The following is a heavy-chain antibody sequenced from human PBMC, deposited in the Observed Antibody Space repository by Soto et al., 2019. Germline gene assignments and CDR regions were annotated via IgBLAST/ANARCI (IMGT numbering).Heavy chain of an antibody. Sequence: EVQLLESGGGLVQPGGSLRLSCAASVFTFSSYAMSWVRQAPGKGLEWVSAISGSGGSTYYADSVKGRFTISRDNSKKTLYRQMNSLRAEDTAVYYCAKFPRLYGSYGSLFDPWGQGTLVTVSS. V-gene: IGHV3-23*01. CDR1: VFTFSSYA. CDR3: AKFPRLYGSYGSLFDP. D-gene: IGHD3-16*02. J-gene: IGHJ5*02. CDR2: ISGSGGST.